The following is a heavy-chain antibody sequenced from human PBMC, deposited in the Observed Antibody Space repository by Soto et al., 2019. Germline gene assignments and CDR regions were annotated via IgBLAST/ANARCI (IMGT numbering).Heavy chain of an antibody. J-gene: IGHJ4*02. CDR3: ARVPVSDFVWGSYRYTFDY. D-gene: IGHD3-16*02. CDR1: GYTFTSYY. V-gene: IGHV1-2*02. Sequence: ASVKVSCKASGYTFTSYYMHWVRQAPGQGLEWMGWINPDNGGTNYALNFRGRVTMTRDTSISTAYMELTSLTSDDTAVYFCARVPVSDFVWGSYRYTFDYWGQGTLVTVSS. CDR2: INPDNGGT.